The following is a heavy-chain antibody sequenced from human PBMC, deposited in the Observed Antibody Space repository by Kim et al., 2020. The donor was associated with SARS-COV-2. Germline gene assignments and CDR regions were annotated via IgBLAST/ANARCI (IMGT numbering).Heavy chain of an antibody. Sequence: ASVKVSCKASGYTFTSYYMHWVRQAPGQGLEWMGIINPSGGSTSYAQKFQGRVTMTRDTSTSTVYMELSSLRSEDTAVYYCARDYKIAARSRRSGYYYYYGMDVWGQGTTVTVSS. CDR2: INPSGGST. CDR3: ARDYKIAARSRRSGYYYYYGMDV. J-gene: IGHJ6*02. V-gene: IGHV1-46*01. CDR1: GYTFTSYY. D-gene: IGHD6-6*01.